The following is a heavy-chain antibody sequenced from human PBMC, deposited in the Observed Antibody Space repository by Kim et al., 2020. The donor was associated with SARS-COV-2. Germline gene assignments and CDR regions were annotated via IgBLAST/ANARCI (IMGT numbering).Heavy chain of an antibody. V-gene: IGHV1-46*04. CDR3: ARGDIVGAILDY. J-gene: IGHJ4*02. Sequence: TGYSQRLQGRVTMTTDTSSSTVYMELSSLTSDDTAVYYCARGDIVGAILDYWGQGTLVTVSS. D-gene: IGHD1-26*01. CDR2: T.